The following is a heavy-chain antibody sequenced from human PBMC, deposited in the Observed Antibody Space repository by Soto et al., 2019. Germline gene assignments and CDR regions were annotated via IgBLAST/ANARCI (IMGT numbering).Heavy chain of an antibody. J-gene: IGHJ6*02. CDR1: GFTFSGYA. CDR2: ISYDGSNK. D-gene: IGHD3-16*01. V-gene: IGHV3-30*14. Sequence: RLSCAASGFTFSGYALHWVRLAPGKGLEWLALISYDGSNKYYADSVKGRFTISRDNSKNTMYLQMDSLRADDTAVFYCAKGSGGYSYYGVDVWGQGTTVTVSS. CDR3: AKGSGGYSYYGVDV.